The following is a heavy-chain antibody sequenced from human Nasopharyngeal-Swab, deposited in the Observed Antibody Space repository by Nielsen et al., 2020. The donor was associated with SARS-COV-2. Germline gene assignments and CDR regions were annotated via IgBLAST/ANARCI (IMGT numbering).Heavy chain of an antibody. CDR2: IYPGDSDT. J-gene: IGHJ6*02. Sequence: VRQMPGKGLEWMGIIYPGDSDTRYSPSFQGQVTIPADKSISTAYLQWSSLKASDTAMYYCASSPYSSSVYYYYGMDVWGQGTTVTVSS. D-gene: IGHD6-6*01. V-gene: IGHV5-51*01. CDR3: ASSPYSSSVYYYYGMDV.